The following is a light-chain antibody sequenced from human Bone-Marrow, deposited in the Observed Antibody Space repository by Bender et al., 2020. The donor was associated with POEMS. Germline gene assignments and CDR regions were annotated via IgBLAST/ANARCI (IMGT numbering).Light chain of an antibody. J-gene: IGLJ3*02. CDR3: SSWDDSLSGWV. CDR2: SNY. CDR1: SSIIGSNT. Sequence: QSVLTQPPSASGTPGQRVTFSCSGSSSIIGSNTVNWYQHLPGTAPRLVVYSNYQRPSGVPARFSGSKSGTSASLAISDIQSEDEGDYYCSSWDDSLSGWVFGGGTKLTVL. V-gene: IGLV1-44*01.